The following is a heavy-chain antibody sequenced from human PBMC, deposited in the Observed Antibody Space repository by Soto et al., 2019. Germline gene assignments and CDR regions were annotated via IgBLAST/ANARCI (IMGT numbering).Heavy chain of an antibody. Sequence: QVQLVESGGGVVQPGRSLRLSCAASGFTFSSYGMHWVRQAPGKGVEWVAVIWNGGTNKYYVDSVRGRFTISSDDSKNTLYLEMNSLRAEDTGVYYCAKDMAAAAHQGDAFDIWGLGTMVSVSA. D-gene: IGHD6-13*01. CDR1: GFTFSSYG. J-gene: IGHJ3*02. CDR3: AKDMAAAAHQGDAFDI. V-gene: IGHV3-33*03. CDR2: IWNGGTNK.